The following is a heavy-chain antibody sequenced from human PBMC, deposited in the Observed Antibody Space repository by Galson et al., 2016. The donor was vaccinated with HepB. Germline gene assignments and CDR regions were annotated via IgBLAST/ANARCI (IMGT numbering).Heavy chain of an antibody. CDR2: ISSSSSYI. Sequence: SLRLSCAASGFTFSSYSMNRVRQAPGKGLEWVSYISSSSSYIYYADSVKGRFTISRDDAKNSLYLQMNSLRAEDTAVYYCASQSLWSGPANYYYGMDVWGQGTTVTVSS. D-gene: IGHD3-3*01. CDR1: GFTFSSYS. CDR3: ASQSLWSGPANYYYGMDV. J-gene: IGHJ6*02. V-gene: IGHV3-21*01.